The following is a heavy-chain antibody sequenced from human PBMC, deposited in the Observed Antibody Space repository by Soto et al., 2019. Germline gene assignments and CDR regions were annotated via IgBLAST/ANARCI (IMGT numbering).Heavy chain of an antibody. J-gene: IGHJ4*02. V-gene: IGHV4-34*01. CDR3: ARGGYCSGGSCYITPGDFDY. CDR1: VGSFSGYY. Sequence: PSETLSLTCAVYVGSFSGYYWSWIRQPPGKGLEWIGEINHSGSTNYNPSLKSRVTISVDTSKNQFSLKLSSVTAADTAVYYCARGGYCSGGSCYITPGDFDYWGQGTLVTVSS. CDR2: INHSGST. D-gene: IGHD2-15*01.